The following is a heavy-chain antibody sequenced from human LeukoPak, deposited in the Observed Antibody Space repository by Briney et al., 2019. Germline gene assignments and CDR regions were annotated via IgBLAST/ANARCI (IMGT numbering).Heavy chain of an antibody. CDR2: ISGSGGST. J-gene: IGHJ4*02. Sequence: GESLRLSCAASGFTFSSYGMSWVRQAPGKGLEWVSAISGSGGSTYYADSVKGRFTISRDNSKNTLYLQMNSLRAEDTAVYYCAKGWSGCSSTSCYSGYFDYWGQGTLVTVSS. CDR3: AKGWSGCSSTSCYSGYFDY. D-gene: IGHD2-2*01. V-gene: IGHV3-23*01. CDR1: GFTFSSYG.